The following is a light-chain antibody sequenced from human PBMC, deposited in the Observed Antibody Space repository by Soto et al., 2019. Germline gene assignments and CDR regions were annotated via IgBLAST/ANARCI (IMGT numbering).Light chain of an antibody. CDR1: QIVSSN. CDR2: GAY. Sequence: EIVMTQSPATLSVLSGQRPTLSCRSSQIVSSNLAWYQQKPGQAHRLIIYGAYNRATGIPHRFSGSGSGTEFTLTIRRLQSEDFAVYYCQKYSNWPPITLGNGKRLEIK. J-gene: IGKJ5*01. V-gene: IGKV3-15*01. CDR3: QKYSNWPPIT.